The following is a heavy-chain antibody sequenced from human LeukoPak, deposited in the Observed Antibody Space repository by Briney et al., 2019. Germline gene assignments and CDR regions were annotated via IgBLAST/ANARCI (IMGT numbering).Heavy chain of an antibody. J-gene: IGHJ3*02. CDR3: ARDQGVLDAFDI. V-gene: IGHV4-39*07. CDR2: FYHGGDT. D-gene: IGHD2/OR15-2a*01. CDR1: GGSISSSSYY. Sequence: SETLSLTCTVSGGSISSSSYYWGWIRQPPGKGLEWIGSFYHGGDTYYNPSLKSRVTISIDTSKNQFSLKLTSVTAADAAVYYCARDQGVLDAFDIWGQGTMVTVSS.